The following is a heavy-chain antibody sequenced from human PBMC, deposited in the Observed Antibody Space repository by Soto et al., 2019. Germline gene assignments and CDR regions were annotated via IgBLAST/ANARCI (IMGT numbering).Heavy chain of an antibody. J-gene: IGHJ1*01. CDR2: ISSSGSYI. CDR3: ARGYYDSSGYFSAEYFQH. CDR1: GFTFSSYS. V-gene: IGHV3-21*01. D-gene: IGHD3-22*01. Sequence: PGGSLRLSCAAYGFTFSSYSMNWVSQAPGKGLEWVSSISSSGSYIYYADSVKGRFTISRDKAKNSLYLQMNSLRAEDTAVYYCARGYYDSSGYFSAEYFQHWGQGTLVTVSS.